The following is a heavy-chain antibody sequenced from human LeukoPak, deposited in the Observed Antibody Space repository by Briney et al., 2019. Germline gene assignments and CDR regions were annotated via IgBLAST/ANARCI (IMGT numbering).Heavy chain of an antibody. CDR3: ARSGYCSSTSCYEDWFDP. CDR2: ISAYNGNT. V-gene: IGHV1-18*01. J-gene: IGHJ5*02. D-gene: IGHD2-2*01. Sequence: ASVKVSCKASGYTFTSYGISWVRQAPGQGLEWMGWISAYNGNTNYAQKFQGRVTMTRDTSISTAYMELSRLRSDDTAVYYCARSGYCSSTSCYEDWFDPWGQGTLVTVSS. CDR1: GYTFTSYG.